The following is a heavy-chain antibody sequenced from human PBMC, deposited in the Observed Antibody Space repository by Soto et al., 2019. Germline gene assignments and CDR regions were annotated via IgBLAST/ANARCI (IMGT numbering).Heavy chain of an antibody. CDR3: AITTCSATSCYLELIY. Sequence: ASVKVSGKASGYTFTNSGISWVRQAPGQGLEWMGWVSGYNGNTNYAQKVQGRVTMTTDTSTNTAYMELRSLRSDDTAVYYCAITTCSATSCYLELIYWGQGTLVTVSS. CDR1: GYTFTNSG. V-gene: IGHV1-18*04. CDR2: VSGYNGNT. D-gene: IGHD2-2*01. J-gene: IGHJ4*02.